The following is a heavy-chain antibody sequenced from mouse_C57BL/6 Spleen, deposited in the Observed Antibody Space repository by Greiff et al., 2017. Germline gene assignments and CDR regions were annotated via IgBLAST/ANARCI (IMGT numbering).Heavy chain of an antibody. D-gene: IGHD3-2*02. CDR3: TRGSSGPLAMDY. V-gene: IGHV1-15*01. CDR2: IDPETGGT. Sequence: QVQLQQSGAELVRPGASVTLSCKASGYTFTDYEMHWVKQTPVHGLEWIGAIDPETGGTAYNQKFKGKAILTADKSSSTAYMELRSLTSEDSAVYYCTRGSSGPLAMDYWGQGTSVTVSS. J-gene: IGHJ4*01. CDR1: GYTFTDYE.